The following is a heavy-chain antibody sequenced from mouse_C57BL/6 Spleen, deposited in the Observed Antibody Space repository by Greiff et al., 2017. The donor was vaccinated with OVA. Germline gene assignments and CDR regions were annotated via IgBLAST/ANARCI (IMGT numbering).Heavy chain of an antibody. CDR3: ARERIYYGSSYGYFDY. CDR2: ISYDGSN. D-gene: IGHD1-1*01. Sequence: EVHLVESGPGLVKPSQSLSLTCSVTGYSITSGYYWNWIRQFPGNKLEWMGYISYDGSNNYNPSLKNRISITRDTSKNQFFLKLNSVTTEDTATYYCARERIYYGSSYGYFDYWGQGTTLTVSS. V-gene: IGHV3-6*01. J-gene: IGHJ2*01. CDR1: GYSITSGYY.